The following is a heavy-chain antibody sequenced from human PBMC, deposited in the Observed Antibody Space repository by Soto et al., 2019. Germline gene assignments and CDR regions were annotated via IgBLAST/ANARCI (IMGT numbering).Heavy chain of an antibody. CDR2: IYYSGST. CDR3: ARVYPVWFGEDWRPMYV. J-gene: IGHJ6*02. CDR1: GGSISSYY. Sequence: SETLSLTCTASGGSISSYYWSWIRQPPGKGLEWIGYIYYSGSTNYNPSLKSRVTISVDTSKNQFSLKLSSVTAADTAVYYCARVYPVWFGEDWRPMYVWGQGTTVT. V-gene: IGHV4-59*01. D-gene: IGHD3-10*01.